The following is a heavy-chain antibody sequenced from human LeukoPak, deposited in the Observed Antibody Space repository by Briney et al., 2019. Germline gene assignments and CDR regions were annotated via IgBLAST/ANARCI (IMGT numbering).Heavy chain of an antibody. J-gene: IGHJ4*02. CDR2: ISSSSSYI. V-gene: IGHV3-21*01. Sequence: GGSLRLSCAASGFTFNDYSMNWVRQAPGKGLEWVSSISSSSSYIYYADSVTGRFTISRDNAKNSLYLQMNSLRAEDTAVYYCARVPSDIVVVEPATPDFWGQGTLVTVSS. CDR1: GFTFNDYS. CDR3: ARVPSDIVVVEPATPDF. D-gene: IGHD2-15*01.